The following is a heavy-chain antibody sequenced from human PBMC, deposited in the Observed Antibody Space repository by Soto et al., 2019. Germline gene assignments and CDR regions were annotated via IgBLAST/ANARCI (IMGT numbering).Heavy chain of an antibody. CDR3: AKDVEGGSLFRGAFDY. CDR1: RFTFTSYA. V-gene: IGHV3-23*01. D-gene: IGHD1-26*01. CDR2: ISASGGAT. J-gene: IGHJ4*02. Sequence: GGSLRLSCVASRFTFTSYAMIWVRQAPGKGLEWVAAISASGGATIHADSVKGRLTISRDNSKNTLYLQMNSLRAEDTAVYYCAKDVEGGSLFRGAFDYWGQGTQVTVS.